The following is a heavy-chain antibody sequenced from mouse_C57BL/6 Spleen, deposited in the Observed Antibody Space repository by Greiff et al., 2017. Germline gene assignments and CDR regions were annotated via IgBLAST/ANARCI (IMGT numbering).Heavy chain of an antibody. J-gene: IGHJ2*01. V-gene: IGHV1-69*01. CDR1: GYTFTSYW. Sequence: QVQLQQPGAELVMPGASVKLSCKASGYTFTSYWMHWVKQRPGQGLEWIGEIDPSDSYTNYNQKFKGKSTLTVDKSSSTAYMQLSSLTSEVSAVYYCTRGGDLDYWGQGTTLTVSS. CDR3: TRGGDLDY. CDR2: IDPSDSYT.